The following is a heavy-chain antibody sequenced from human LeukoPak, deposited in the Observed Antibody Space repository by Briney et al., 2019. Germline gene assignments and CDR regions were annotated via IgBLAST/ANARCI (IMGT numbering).Heavy chain of an antibody. J-gene: IGHJ4*02. V-gene: IGHV4-39*01. CDR1: GGSISSSRYY. D-gene: IGHD2-8*01. CDR3: ARLTAPWSTPRVTEEAVL. CDR2: IYYSGST. Sequence: PSQTLSLTCTVSGGSISSSRYYWGWVRQPPGKGLEWIGSIYYSGSTYYKPSLKSRVTISIDTSKNQFSLKLSSVTAADTAVYYCARLTAPWSTPRVTEEAVLGGQGTLVTVSS.